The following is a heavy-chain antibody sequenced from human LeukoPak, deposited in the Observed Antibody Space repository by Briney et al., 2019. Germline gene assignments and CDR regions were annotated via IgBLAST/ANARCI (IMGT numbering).Heavy chain of an antibody. CDR2: MSPATGDK. Sequence: GASVKVSCKASGYTFTNYDIHWVRQGTGQGLEWMGWMSPATGDKGFAQKFQGRITLTRDTSITTAYMELRGLRSEDTAVYYCIRRGSFDYWGQGALVTVSS. V-gene: IGHV1-8*01. J-gene: IGHJ4*02. CDR3: IRRGSFDY. D-gene: IGHD1-1*01. CDR1: GYTFTNYD.